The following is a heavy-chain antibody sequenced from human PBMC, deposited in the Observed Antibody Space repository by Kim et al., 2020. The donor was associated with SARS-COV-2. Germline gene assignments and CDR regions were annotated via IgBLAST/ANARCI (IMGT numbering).Heavy chain of an antibody. D-gene: IGHD3-16*01. V-gene: IGHV3-48*02. CDR3: VRDRMGGAFDI. CDR2: ITKSSTTI. CDR1: GFTFSAYD. Sequence: GGSLRLSCATSGFTFSAYDMNWGRRGPGKGLEWLSFITKSSTTIYYADSVKGRFTISRDNAKNSLYLQMNSLRDEDTALYYCVRDRMGGAFDIWGQGTMGTVSS. J-gene: IGHJ3*02.